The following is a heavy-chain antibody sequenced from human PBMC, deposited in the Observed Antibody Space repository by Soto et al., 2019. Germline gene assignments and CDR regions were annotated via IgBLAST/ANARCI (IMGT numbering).Heavy chain of an antibody. J-gene: IGHJ4*02. V-gene: IGHV4-59*01. D-gene: IGHD2-15*01. CDR1: GGSISSYY. Sequence: SETLSLTCTVSGGSISSYYWSWIRQPPGKGLEWIGYIYYSGSTNYNPSLKSRVTISVDTSKNQFSLKLSSVTAADTAVYYCARDQGDCSGGSCYFDYWGQGTQVTVSS. CDR3: ARDQGDCSGGSCYFDY. CDR2: IYYSGST.